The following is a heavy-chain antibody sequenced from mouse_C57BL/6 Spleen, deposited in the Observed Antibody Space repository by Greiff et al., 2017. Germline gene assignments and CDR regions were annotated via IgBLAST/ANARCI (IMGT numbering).Heavy chain of an antibody. Sequence: QVQLQQSGAELVRPGTSVKVSCKASGYAFTNYLIEWVKQRPGQGLEWIGVINPGSGGTNYNEKFKGQATLTADKSSSTAYMQLSSLTSEDSAVYFCARGGYYDYDDAMDYWGQGTSVTVSS. V-gene: IGHV1-54*01. CDR2: INPGSGGT. J-gene: IGHJ4*01. D-gene: IGHD2-4*01. CDR1: GYAFTNYL. CDR3: ARGGYYDYDDAMDY.